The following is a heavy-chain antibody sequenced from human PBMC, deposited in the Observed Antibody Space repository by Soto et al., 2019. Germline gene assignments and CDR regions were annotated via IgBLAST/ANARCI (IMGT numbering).Heavy chain of an antibody. J-gene: IGHJ3*02. CDR1: GFSFTSYY. V-gene: IGHV1-46*01. CDR2: INPSGGNT. CDR3: AREHATTGTTSPPFDI. Sequence: ASVKVSCKASGFSFTSYYMYWVRQAPGHGLEWMGIINPSGGNTNSAQKFQGRVTMTRDTSTSTVYMELSSLRSEDTAIYYCAREHATTGTTSPPFDIWGQGTLVTVSS. D-gene: IGHD1-1*01.